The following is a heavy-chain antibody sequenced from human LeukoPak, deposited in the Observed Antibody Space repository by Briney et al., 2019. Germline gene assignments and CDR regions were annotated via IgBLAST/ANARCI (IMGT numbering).Heavy chain of an antibody. CDR3: ARHDGGYGPFDY. V-gene: IGHV3-53*01. CDR2: IFSGGST. CDR1: GFTVSSNY. J-gene: IGHJ4*02. Sequence: PGGSLRLSCVVSGFTVSSNYMNWVRQAPGKGLEWVSVIFSGGSTYYADSVKGRFTISRDNSKNTLYLQMNSLRVDDTAVYFCARHDGGYGPFDYWGQGTLVTVSS. D-gene: IGHD5-12*01.